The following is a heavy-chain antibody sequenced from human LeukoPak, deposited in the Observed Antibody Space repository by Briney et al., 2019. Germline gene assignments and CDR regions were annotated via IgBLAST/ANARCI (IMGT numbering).Heavy chain of an antibody. CDR1: GYTFSIYG. CDR2: ISVYNGNT. V-gene: IGHV1-18*01. D-gene: IGHD2-2*01. J-gene: IGHJ5*02. Sequence: ASVKVSCKASGYTFSIYGFSWVRQAPGQGLEWMGWISVYNGNTNYAQKFQGRVTMTEDTSTDTAYMELSSLRSEDTAVYYCATLRYCSSTSCYARLENWFDPWGQGTLVTVSS. CDR3: ATLRYCSSTSCYARLENWFDP.